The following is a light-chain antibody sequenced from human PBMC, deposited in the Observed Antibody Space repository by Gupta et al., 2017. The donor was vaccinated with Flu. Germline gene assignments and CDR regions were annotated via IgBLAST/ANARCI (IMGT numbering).Light chain of an antibody. V-gene: IGKV1D-12*01. J-gene: IGKJ4*01. CDR1: QDISTW. CDR2: DAS. Sequence: DIQMTQSPSSVSASVGDRVTITCRARQDISTWLAWYQQKPGKAPKLLIYDASSLQGGVPSRFSGTGSGTDFILTISDLQPEDFATYYCQQDNSFPLTFGGGTKVEIK. CDR3: QQDNSFPLT.